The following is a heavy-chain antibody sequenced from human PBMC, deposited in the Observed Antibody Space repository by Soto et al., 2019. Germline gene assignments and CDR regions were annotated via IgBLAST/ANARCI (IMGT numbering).Heavy chain of an antibody. Sequence: GESMRLSCAASGFTLSSYWMSWVLQDPGKGLEWVANIKQDGSEKYYVDSVKGRFTISRDNAKNSLYLQMNSLRAEDTAVYYCARDRGVYSSGWYWFDPWGQGTLVTVSS. D-gene: IGHD6-19*01. CDR3: ARDRGVYSSGWYWFDP. CDR1: GFTLSSYW. V-gene: IGHV3-7*03. J-gene: IGHJ5*02. CDR2: IKQDGSEK.